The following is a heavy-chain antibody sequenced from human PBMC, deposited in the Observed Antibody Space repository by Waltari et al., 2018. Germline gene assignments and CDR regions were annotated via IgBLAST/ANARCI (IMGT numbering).Heavy chain of an antibody. Sequence: QVQLVQSGAEVKKPGSSVKVSCKASGGTFSSYAISWVRQAPGQGRGWMGGIIPIFGTANYAQKFQGRVTITTDESTSTAYMELSSLRSEDTAVYYCARAEYSSSPSDSDYYYYMDVWGKGTTVTVSS. CDR3: ARAEYSSSPSDSDYYYYMDV. CDR1: GGTFSSYA. CDR2: IIPIFGTA. V-gene: IGHV1-69*05. J-gene: IGHJ6*03. D-gene: IGHD6-13*01.